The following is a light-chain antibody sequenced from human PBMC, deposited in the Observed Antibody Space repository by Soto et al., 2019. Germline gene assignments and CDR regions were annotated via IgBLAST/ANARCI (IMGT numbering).Light chain of an antibody. CDR3: SSYISSSTLV. J-gene: IGLJ1*01. V-gene: IGLV2-14*01. CDR1: SSDVGAYNY. Sequence: QSALTQPASVSGPPGQSITISCTGTSSDVGAYNYVSWYQQHPGKAPQLMIYEVSNRPSGVSNPFSGSKSGNTASLTISGLQAEDEADYYCSSYISSSTLVFGTGTKVTVL. CDR2: EVS.